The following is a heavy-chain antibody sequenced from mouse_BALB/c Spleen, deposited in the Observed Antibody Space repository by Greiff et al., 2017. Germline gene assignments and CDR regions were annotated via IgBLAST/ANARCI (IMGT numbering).Heavy chain of an antibody. D-gene: IGHD2-13*01. CDR1: GYTFTSYW. V-gene: IGHV1S16*01. CDR3: TIGDYGGGYYFDY. Sequence: QVQLQQPGAELVKPGASVKLSCKASGYTFTSYWMHWVKLRHGQGFEWIGEINPSNGGTNYKEKFKRKATLTVDKSSSTAYMQLSSLTSEDSAVYYCTIGDYGGGYYFDYWGQGTTLTVAS. J-gene: IGHJ2*01. CDR2: INPSNGGT.